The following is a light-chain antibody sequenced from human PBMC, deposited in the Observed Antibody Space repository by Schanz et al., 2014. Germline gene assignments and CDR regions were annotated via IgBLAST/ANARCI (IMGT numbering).Light chain of an antibody. Sequence: DIQMTQSPSSLSASVGDRVTLTCRASEGISSYLAWYQQKPGKVPKFLIYAASTLQSGVPSRFSGSGSGTYFTLTISSLQPEDFATYYCQQSDSTPETFGQGTEVEIK. CDR1: EGISSY. CDR3: QQSDSTPET. CDR2: AAS. V-gene: IGKV1-27*01. J-gene: IGKJ1*01.